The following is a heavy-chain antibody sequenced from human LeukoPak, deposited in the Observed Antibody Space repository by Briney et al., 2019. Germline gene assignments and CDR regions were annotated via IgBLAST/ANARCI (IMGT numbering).Heavy chain of an antibody. D-gene: IGHD2-2*01. CDR3: AKGIVVPAAEDAFDI. CDR2: ISGSGGST. CDR1: GFTFSSYG. Sequence: GGTLRLSCAASGFTFSSYGMSWVRQAPGKGLEWVSAISGSGGSTYYADSVKGRFTISRDNSKNTLYLQMNSLRAEDTAVYYCAKGIVVPAAEDAFDIWGQGTMVTVSS. V-gene: IGHV3-23*01. J-gene: IGHJ3*02.